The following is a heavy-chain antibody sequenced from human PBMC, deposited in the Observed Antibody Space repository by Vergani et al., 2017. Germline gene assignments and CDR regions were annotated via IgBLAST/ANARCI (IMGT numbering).Heavy chain of an antibody. CDR1: GYSIGSGFY. V-gene: IGHV4-38-2*01. D-gene: IGHD2-21*01. CDR3: ARSQGDYWYFDL. Sequence: QVHLQEAGPGLVKPAETLSLTCSVSGYSIGSGFYWAWIRQSPGEGLQWLTSIHNRGKTYHNPSLKSRVSVSLDTSKNRFSLNLTSVTATDTAVYYCARSQGDYWYFDLWGPGSLVTVSS. J-gene: IGHJ2*01. CDR2: IHNRGKT.